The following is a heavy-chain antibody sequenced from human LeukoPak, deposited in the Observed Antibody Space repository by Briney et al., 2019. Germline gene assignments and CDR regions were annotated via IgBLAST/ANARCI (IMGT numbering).Heavy chain of an antibody. CDR1: GYTFTSYG. Sequence: GASVKVSCKASGYTFTSYGISWVRQAPGQGLEWMGWISAYNGNTNYAHKLQGRVTMTTDTSTSTACMELRSLRSDDTAVYYCARDRGTTATTVTTNWGQGTLVTVSS. J-gene: IGHJ4*02. CDR2: ISAYNGNT. CDR3: ARDRGTTATTVTTN. D-gene: IGHD4-17*01. V-gene: IGHV1-18*01.